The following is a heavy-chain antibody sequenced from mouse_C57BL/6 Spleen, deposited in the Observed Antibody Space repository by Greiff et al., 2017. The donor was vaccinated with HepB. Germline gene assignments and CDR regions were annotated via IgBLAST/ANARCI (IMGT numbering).Heavy chain of an antibody. V-gene: IGHV1-63*01. Sequence: VQLQQSGAELVRPGTSVKMSCKASGYTFTNYWIGWVKQRPGHGLEWIGDIYPGGGYTTYNEKFKGKATLTADNSSSTDYMQFSSLTSEDSAIYYCARFGDYDGGNYMDDWGQGTTLTVSS. CDR1: GYTFTNYW. CDR3: ARFGDYDGGNYMDD. CDR2: IYPGGGYT. J-gene: IGHJ2*01. D-gene: IGHD2-4*01.